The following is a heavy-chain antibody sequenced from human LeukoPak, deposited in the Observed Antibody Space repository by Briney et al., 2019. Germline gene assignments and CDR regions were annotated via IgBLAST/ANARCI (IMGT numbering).Heavy chain of an antibody. J-gene: IGHJ4*02. CDR3: ARDLVGVRPFDY. CDR2: INHSGST. V-gene: IGHV4-34*01. D-gene: IGHD3-10*01. CDR1: GGSFSGYY. Sequence: SETLSLTCAVYGGSFSGYYWSWIRQPLGKGLEWIGEINHSGSTNYNPSLKSRVTISVDTSKNQFSLKLSSVTAADTAVYYCARDLVGVRPFDYWGQGTLVTVSS.